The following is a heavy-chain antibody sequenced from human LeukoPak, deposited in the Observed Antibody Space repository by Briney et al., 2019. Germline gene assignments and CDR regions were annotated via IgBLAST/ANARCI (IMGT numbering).Heavy chain of an antibody. CDR1: GFTFSSYE. J-gene: IGHJ4*02. Sequence: GGSLRLSCAASGFTFSSYEMNWVRQAPGRGLEWVSYISSSGSTIYYADSVKGRFTISRDNAKNSLYLQMNSLRAEDTAVYYCARSSGWYTGFDYWGQGTLVTVSS. D-gene: IGHD6-19*01. CDR3: ARSSGWYTGFDY. CDR2: ISSSGSTI. V-gene: IGHV3-48*03.